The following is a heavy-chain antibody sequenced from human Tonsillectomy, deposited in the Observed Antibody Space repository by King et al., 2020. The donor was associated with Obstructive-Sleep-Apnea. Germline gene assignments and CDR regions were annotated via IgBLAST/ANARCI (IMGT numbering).Heavy chain of an antibody. CDR2: IFSNDEK. J-gene: IGHJ6*02. CDR3: ARIGNYCSSTSWDYYGMDV. CDR1: GFSLSNARMG. V-gene: IGHV2-26*01. D-gene: IGHD2-2*01. Sequence: TLKESGPVLVKPTETLTLTCTVSGFSLSNARMGVSWIRQPPRKALEWLAHIFSNDEKSYSTSLKSRLTISKDTSKSQVVLTMTNMDPVDTATYYCARIGNYCSSTSWDYYGMDVWGQGTTVTVSS.